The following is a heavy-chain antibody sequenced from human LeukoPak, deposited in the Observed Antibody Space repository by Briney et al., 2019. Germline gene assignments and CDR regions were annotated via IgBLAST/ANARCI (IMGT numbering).Heavy chain of an antibody. CDR1: GYTFTSYD. D-gene: IGHD3-22*01. CDR3: ARVRYDSSGYYLYYFDY. J-gene: IGHJ4*02. CDR2: MNPNSGNT. V-gene: IGHV1-8*01. Sequence: ASVKVSCKASGYTFTSYDINWVRQATGQGLEWMGWMNPNSGNTGYAQKFQGRVTMTRNTSMSTAYMELSSLRSEDTAVYYCARVRYDSSGYYLYYFDYWGQGTLVTVSS.